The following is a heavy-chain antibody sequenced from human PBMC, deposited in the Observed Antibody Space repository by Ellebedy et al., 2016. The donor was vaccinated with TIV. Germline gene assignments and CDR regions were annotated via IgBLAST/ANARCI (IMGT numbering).Heavy chain of an antibody. D-gene: IGHD5-24*01. CDR3: ARAWRDGYNFPLGDY. J-gene: IGHJ4*02. CDR2: TSAYNGNT. CDR1: GYTFTSYG. Sequence: AASVKVSCKASGYTFTSYGISWVRQAPGQGLEWMGWTSAYNGNTNYAQKLQGRVTMTTDTSTSTAYMELRSLRSDDTAVYYCARAWRDGYNFPLGDYWGQGTLVTVSS. V-gene: IGHV1-18*01.